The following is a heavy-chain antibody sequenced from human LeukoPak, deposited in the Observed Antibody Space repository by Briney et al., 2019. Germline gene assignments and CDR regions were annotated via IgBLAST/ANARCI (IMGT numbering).Heavy chain of an antibody. D-gene: IGHD4-17*01. CDR3: AREILTTVTEGRSGWFDP. Sequence: PSETPSLTCAVSGGSISSGGYSWSWIRQPPGKGLEWIGYIYHSGSTYYNPSLKSRVTISVDRSKNQFSLKLSSVTAADTAVYYCAREILTTVTEGRSGWFDPWGQGTLVTVSS. CDR1: GGSISSGGYS. V-gene: IGHV4-30-2*01. CDR2: IYHSGST. J-gene: IGHJ5*02.